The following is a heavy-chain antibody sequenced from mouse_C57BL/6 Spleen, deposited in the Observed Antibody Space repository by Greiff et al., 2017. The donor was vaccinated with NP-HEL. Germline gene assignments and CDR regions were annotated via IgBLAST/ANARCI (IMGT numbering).Heavy chain of an antibody. V-gene: IGHV1-69*01. J-gene: IGHJ3*01. D-gene: IGHD1-1*01. CDR3: ARTWYYGRGFAY. CDR1: GYTFTSYW. CDR2: IDPSDSYT. Sequence: QVQLQQPGAELVMPGASVKLSCKASGYTFTSYWMHWVKQRPGQGLEWIGEIDPSDSYTNYNQKFKGKSTLTVDKSSSTAYMQLSSLTSEDSAVYYCARTWYYGRGFAYWGQGTLVTVSA.